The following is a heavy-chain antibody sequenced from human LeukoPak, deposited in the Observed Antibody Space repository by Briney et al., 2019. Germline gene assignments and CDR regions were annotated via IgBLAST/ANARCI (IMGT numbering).Heavy chain of an antibody. CDR3: ARDGITGTTAPVDV. J-gene: IGHJ6*04. CDR1: GGTFSSYA. D-gene: IGHD1-7*01. V-gene: IGHV1-69*05. CDR2: IIPIFGTA. Sequence: ASVKVSCKASGGTFSSYAISWVRQAPGQGLEWMGGIIPIFGTANYAQKFQGRVTITTDESTSTAYMELSSLRAEDTAVYYCARDGITGTTAPVDVWGKGTTVTVSS.